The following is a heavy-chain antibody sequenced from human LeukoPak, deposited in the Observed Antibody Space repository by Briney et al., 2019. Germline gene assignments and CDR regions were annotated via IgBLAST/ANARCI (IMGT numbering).Heavy chain of an antibody. CDR1: GYSFTNYW. CDR3: ARAGPAVVERYFDY. CDR2: IFPGDPDT. V-gene: IGHV5-51*01. Sequence: GESLKISCKGSGYSFTNYWIGWVRQMPGKGLEWMGIIFPGDPDTRYSPSFQGQVTISADKSVSTAYLQWSSLKASDTAMYYCARAGPAVVERYFDYWGQGTLVTVSS. J-gene: IGHJ4*02. D-gene: IGHD6-19*01.